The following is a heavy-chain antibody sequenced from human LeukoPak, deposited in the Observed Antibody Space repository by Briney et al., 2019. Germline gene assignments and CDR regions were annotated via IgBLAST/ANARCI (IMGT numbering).Heavy chain of an antibody. Sequence: TTSETLSLTCTVSGGSISSYYWSWIRQPPGRGLEWIGYIYYSGSTNYNPSLKSRVTIPVDTSKNQFSLKLSSVTAADTAVYYCARDLYRAFDIWGQGTMVTVSS. CDR3: ARDLYRAFDI. D-gene: IGHD2/OR15-2a*01. J-gene: IGHJ3*02. V-gene: IGHV4-59*01. CDR2: IYYSGST. CDR1: GGSISSYY.